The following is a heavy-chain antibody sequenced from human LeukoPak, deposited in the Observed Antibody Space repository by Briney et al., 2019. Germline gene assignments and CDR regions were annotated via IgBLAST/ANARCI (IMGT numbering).Heavy chain of an antibody. CDR3: ARNWFDP. CDR2: MYDGGST. CDR1: GITVSSDY. V-gene: IGHV3-53*05. J-gene: IGHJ5*02. Sequence: ASLRLSCAASGITVSSDYMSWVRQAPGKGLEWASVMYDGGSTYYAGSVKGRFTISRDKSKNTVYLQMNSLRFEDTAMYYSARNWFDPWGQGTLVTVSS.